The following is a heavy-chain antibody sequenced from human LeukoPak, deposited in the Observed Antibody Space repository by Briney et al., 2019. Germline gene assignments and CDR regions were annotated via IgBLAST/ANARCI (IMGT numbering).Heavy chain of an antibody. V-gene: IGHV3-23*01. CDR2: ISGSGGST. CDR1: GFTFSSYA. J-gene: IGHJ6*04. D-gene: IGHD3-3*01. CDR3: ATDAAIFGVVGYYYYGMDV. Sequence: GGSLRLSCAASGFTFSSYAMSWVRQAPGKGLEWVSAISGSGGSTYYAHSVKGRFTISRDNSKNPLYLQMTSLRAEDTAVYYCATDAAIFGVVGYYYYGMDVWGEGTTVTVSS.